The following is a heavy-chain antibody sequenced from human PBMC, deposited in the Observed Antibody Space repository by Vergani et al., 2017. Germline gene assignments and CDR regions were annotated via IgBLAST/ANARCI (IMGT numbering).Heavy chain of an antibody. CDR1: GGSISSYY. Sequence: QVQLQESGPGLVKPSETLSLTCTVSGGSISSYYWSWIRQPPGKGLEWIGYIYYSGSTNYNPSLKSRVTISVDTSKNQFSLKLSSVTAADTAVYYCARDDIAVAGPHYYYYGMDVWGQGTTVTVSS. CDR2: IYYSGST. V-gene: IGHV4-59*01. J-gene: IGHJ6*02. CDR3: ARDDIAVAGPHYYYYGMDV. D-gene: IGHD6-19*01.